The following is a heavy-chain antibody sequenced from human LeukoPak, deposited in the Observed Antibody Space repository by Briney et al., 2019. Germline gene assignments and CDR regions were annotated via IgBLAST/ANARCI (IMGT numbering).Heavy chain of an antibody. J-gene: IGHJ5*02. CDR2: INHSGST. CDR3: ARKEGGQLVNTRRWFDP. Sequence: SETLSLTCAVYGGSFSGYYWSWIRQPPGKGLEWIGEINHSGSTNYNPSLKSRVTISVDTSKNQFSLKLRSVTAADTAVYYCARKEGGQLVNTRRWFDPWGQGTLLTVSS. CDR1: GGSFSGYY. V-gene: IGHV4-34*01. D-gene: IGHD6-13*01.